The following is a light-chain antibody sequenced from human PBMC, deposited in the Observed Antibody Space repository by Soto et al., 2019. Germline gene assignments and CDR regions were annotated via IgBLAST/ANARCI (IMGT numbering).Light chain of an antibody. CDR3: LQDYSYPFT. CDR2: AAS. Sequence: AIQMTQSPSSLSASVGDRITITCRASQGITNDLGWYQQKPGKAPKLLIYAASSLQSGVPSRFSGSGSGTDFTLTINSLQPEDFASYYCLQDYSYPFTFGPGTKVDIK. J-gene: IGKJ3*01. CDR1: QGITND. V-gene: IGKV1-6*01.